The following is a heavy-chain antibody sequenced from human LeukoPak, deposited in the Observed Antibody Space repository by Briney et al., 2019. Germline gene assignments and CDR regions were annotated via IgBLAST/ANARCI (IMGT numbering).Heavy chain of an antibody. D-gene: IGHD3-10*02. CDR1: GFSFSTCS. V-gene: IGHV3-23*01. CDR3: AKDVRGYNRPFDY. J-gene: IGHJ4*02. Sequence: GGSLRLSCAASGFSFSTCSMNWVRQAPGKGLEWVSAISCSGSNTYYADSVKGRFTISRDNSKNTLYLQMNSLGAEDTALYYCAKDVRGYNRPFDYWGQGTLVTVSS. CDR2: ISCSGSNT.